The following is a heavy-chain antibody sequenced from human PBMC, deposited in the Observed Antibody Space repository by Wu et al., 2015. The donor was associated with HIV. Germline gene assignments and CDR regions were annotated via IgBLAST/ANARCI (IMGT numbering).Heavy chain of an antibody. Sequence: QVQLQESGPGLVKPSETLSLTCTVSGGSISSYYWSWIRQPAGKGLEWIGRIYTSGSTNYNPSLKSRVTMSVDTSKNQFSLKLSSVTAADTAVYYCARDPGIAVAGLEYFDYWGQGTLVTVSS. V-gene: IGHV4-4*07. J-gene: IGHJ4*02. CDR1: GGSISSYY. CDR3: ARDPGIAVAGLEYFDY. CDR2: IYTSGST. D-gene: IGHD6-19*01.